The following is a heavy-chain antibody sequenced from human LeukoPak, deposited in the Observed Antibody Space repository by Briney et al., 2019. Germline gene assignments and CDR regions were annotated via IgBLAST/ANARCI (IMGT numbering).Heavy chain of an antibody. V-gene: IGHV4-59*01. J-gene: IGHJ4*02. CDR1: GGSISSYY. Sequence: PSETLSLTCTVSGGSISSYYWSWIRQPPGKGLEWIGYIYHTGSTTCNPSLKSRVTISLDTSKNHYSLKLSSVTAADTAVYYCAKLTYYGGNSGVDYWGQGTLVTVSS. CDR2: IYHTGST. CDR3: AKLTYYGGNSGVDY. D-gene: IGHD4-23*01.